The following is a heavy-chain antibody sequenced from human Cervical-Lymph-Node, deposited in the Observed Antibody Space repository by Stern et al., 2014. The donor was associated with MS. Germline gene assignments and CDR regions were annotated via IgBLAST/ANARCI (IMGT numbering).Heavy chain of an antibody. D-gene: IGHD6-19*01. CDR2: ISWDDDK. CDR3: ARGNSTGYYRDWFDP. CDR1: GFSLSASGVS. J-gene: IGHJ5*02. Sequence: QVTLKESGPTLVKPTQTLTLTCTFSGFSLSASGVSVGWIRQPPGKALEWLALISWDDDKRYSPSRKSRRTITKDTSKNQVVLTMTNMDPVDTATFYCARGNSTGYYRDWFDPWGQGTLVTVSS. V-gene: IGHV2-5*02.